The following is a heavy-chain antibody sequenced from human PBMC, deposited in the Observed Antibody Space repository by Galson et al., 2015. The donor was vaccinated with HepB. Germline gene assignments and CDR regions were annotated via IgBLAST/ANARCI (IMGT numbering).Heavy chain of an antibody. V-gene: IGHV1-46*01. D-gene: IGHD2-2*01. J-gene: IGHJ3*02. CDR1: GYTFSTYY. CDR2: INPSGGRT. CDR3: ATIRVGFCITTSCKADDFDI. Sequence: SVKVSCKASGYTFSTYYIHWVRQAPGQRLEWMGIINPSGGRTNYAQKFQDRVTMTRDTSTSTVYMQLSSLRSEDTAVYYCATIRVGFCITTSCKADDFDIWGQGTMATVSS.